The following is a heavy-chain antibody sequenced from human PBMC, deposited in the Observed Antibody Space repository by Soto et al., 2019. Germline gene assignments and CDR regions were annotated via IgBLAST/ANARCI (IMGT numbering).Heavy chain of an antibody. Sequence: PGGSLRLSCAASGFIFANYGMHWVRQAPGQGLEWMGFIFPNSGGSTTSAQQFEGRVTMTRDSSISTAYLELSGLTPDDTAVYYCAKDEGGIFDSWGQGTLVTVSS. D-gene: IGHD3-16*01. CDR1: GFIFANYG. J-gene: IGHJ4*01. CDR2: IFPNSGGST. CDR3: AKDEGGIFDS. V-gene: IGHV1-2*02.